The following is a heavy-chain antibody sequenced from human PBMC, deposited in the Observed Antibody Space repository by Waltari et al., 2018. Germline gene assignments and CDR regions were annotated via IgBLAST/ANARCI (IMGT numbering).Heavy chain of an antibody. CDR1: GYSISSGYY. J-gene: IGHJ4*02. D-gene: IGHD1-20*01. CDR3: ARGGILRKRYFDY. V-gene: IGHV4-38-2*01. CDR2: INHSGST. Sequence: QVQLQESGPGLVKPSETLSLTCAVSGYSISSGYYWGWIRQPPGKGLEWIGEINHSGSTNYNPSLKSRVTISVDTSKNQFSLKLSSVTAADTAVYYCARGGILRKRYFDYWGQGTLVTVSS.